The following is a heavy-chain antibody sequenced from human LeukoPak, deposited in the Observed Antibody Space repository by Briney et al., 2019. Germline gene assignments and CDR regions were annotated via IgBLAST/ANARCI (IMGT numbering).Heavy chain of an antibody. CDR3: AKDGAWLRFDD. Sequence: PGGSLRLSCAGSGFPFSSHGMNWVRRAPGKGLEWVSGISPGGGPTYYADSVKGRFTISRDDLKSTLYLQMKILRAEDTAVYYCAKDGAWLRFDDWGQGILVTVSS. J-gene: IGHJ4*02. D-gene: IGHD5-12*01. CDR2: ISPGGGPT. V-gene: IGHV3-23*01. CDR1: GFPFSSHG.